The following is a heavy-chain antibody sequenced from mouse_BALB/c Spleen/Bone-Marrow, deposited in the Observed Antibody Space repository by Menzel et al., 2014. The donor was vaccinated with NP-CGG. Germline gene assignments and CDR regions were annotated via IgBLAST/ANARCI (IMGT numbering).Heavy chain of an antibody. J-gene: IGHJ4*01. V-gene: IGHV1S126*01. CDR2: IDPSDSDT. CDR1: GYSFTSYW. Sequence: VQLQQSGPQLVRPGASVKISCKASGYSFTSYWMRWVKQRPGQGLEWIGMIDPSDSDTRLNQKFKDKATLTVDKSSNTAYMQLSSPTSKDSAVYYCAGELLQVRSAMDYWGQGTSVTVSS. CDR3: AGELLQVRSAMDY. D-gene: IGHD2-14*01.